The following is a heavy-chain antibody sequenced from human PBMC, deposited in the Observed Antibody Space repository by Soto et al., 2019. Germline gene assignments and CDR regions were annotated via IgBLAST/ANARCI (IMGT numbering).Heavy chain of an antibody. V-gene: IGHV2-5*02. CDR2: IYWDGDE. CDR3: PPRGGCSRASCFSNYFDP. J-gene: IGHJ5*02. CDR1: GFSLTTSGEG. Sequence: QITLKESGPTLVKPTQTLTLTCTFSGFSLTTSGEGVAWIRQPPGKALECLAVIYWDGDERYSPSLKNTLTITKDTSRHQVVPTMTNMDPVVTAKYYCPPRGGCSRASCFSNYFDPWGQGTLVTVSS. D-gene: IGHD2-2*01.